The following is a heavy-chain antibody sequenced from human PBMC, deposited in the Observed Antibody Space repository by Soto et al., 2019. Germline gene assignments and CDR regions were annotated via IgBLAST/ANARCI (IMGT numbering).Heavy chain of an antibody. CDR1: GGSITRGCYY. D-gene: IGHD3-22*01. CDR3: ARGHYHDSNGHWYFDL. CDR2: IYYGGST. J-gene: IGHJ2*01. V-gene: IGHV4-31*03. Sequence: QVQLQESGPGLVKPAQTLSLTCTVSGGSITRGCYYWSWIRQYPGKGLEWVGYIYYGGSTYYKPSLKSRVTISVDTSKNQFSLQLSSVTAADTAVYYCARGHYHDSNGHWYFDLRGRGPLVTVSA.